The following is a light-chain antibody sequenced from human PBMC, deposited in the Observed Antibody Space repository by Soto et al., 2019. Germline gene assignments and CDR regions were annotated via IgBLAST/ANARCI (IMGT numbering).Light chain of an antibody. CDR3: QQRNNWPPVT. V-gene: IGKV3-11*01. CDR2: GAF. Sequence: EIVLTQSTATLSLTPGERATLSCRASPSVTNYLAWYQHKPGQPPRLLIYGAFNRAAAIPTRFRGSGSGTDFTLTISSLEPEYSAVYYCQQRNNWPPVTFGQGTRLEI. J-gene: IGKJ5*01. CDR1: PSVTNY.